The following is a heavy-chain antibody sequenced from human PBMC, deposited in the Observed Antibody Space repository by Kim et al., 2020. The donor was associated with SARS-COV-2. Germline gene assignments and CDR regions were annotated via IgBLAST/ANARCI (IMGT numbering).Heavy chain of an antibody. CDR1: GFTFSSYA. J-gene: IGHJ6*03. Sequence: GGSLRLSCAASGFTFSSYAMHWVRQAPGKGLEWVAVISYDGSNKYYADSVKGRFTISRDNSKNTLYLQMNSLRAEDTAVYYCARDRYSSSWYLQIEDYYYMDVWGKGTTVTVSS. CDR2: ISYDGSNK. D-gene: IGHD6-13*01. CDR3: ARDRYSSSWYLQIEDYYYMDV. V-gene: IGHV3-30-3*01.